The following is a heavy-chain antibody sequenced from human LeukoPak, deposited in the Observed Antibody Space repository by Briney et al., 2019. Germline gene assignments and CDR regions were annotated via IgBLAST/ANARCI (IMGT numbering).Heavy chain of an antibody. Sequence: PSETLSLTCTVSGGSISSYYWSWIRQPPGKGLEWVGYIYYSGTTNYNPSLKSRVTISVDTSKNQFSLKLSSVTAADTAVYYCARVAHDSSGYSVFNFDYWGQGTLVTVSS. CDR2: IYYSGTT. CDR1: GGSISSYY. V-gene: IGHV4-59*01. J-gene: IGHJ4*02. D-gene: IGHD3-22*01. CDR3: ARVAHDSSGYSVFNFDY.